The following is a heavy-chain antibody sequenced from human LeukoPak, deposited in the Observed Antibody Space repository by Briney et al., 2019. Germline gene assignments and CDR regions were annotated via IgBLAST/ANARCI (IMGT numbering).Heavy chain of an antibody. V-gene: IGHV3-20*04. CDR3: AREGTGGYYYFDY. CDR2: INWNGGST. J-gene: IGHJ4*02. D-gene: IGHD3-10*01. CDR1: GFTFVDFG. Sequence: GGSLRLPCAAPGFTFVDFGRSWVRKAPGKGLDWAPGINWNGGSTGYADSVKGRFTISRDNAKNSLYLQMNSLRAEDTALYYCAREGTGGYYYFDYWGQGTLVTVSS.